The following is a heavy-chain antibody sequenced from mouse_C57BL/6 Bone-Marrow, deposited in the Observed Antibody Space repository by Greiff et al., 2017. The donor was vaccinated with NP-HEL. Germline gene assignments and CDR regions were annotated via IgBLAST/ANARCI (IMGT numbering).Heavy chain of an antibody. CDR2: INPNYGTT. CDR1: GYSFTDYH. J-gene: IGHJ2*01. CDR3: ASTPHYYGSSPNQPNFDY. D-gene: IGHD1-1*01. Sequence: VQLQQSGPELVKPGASVKISCKASGYSFTDYHMNWVKQSNGKSLEWIGVINPNYGTTSYNQKFKGKATLTVDQSSSTAYMQLNSLTSEDSAVYYCASTPHYYGSSPNQPNFDYWGQGTTLTVSS. V-gene: IGHV1-39*01.